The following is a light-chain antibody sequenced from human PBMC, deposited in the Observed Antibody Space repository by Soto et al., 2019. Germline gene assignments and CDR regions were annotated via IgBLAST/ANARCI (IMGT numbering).Light chain of an antibody. CDR2: DAS. CDR3: QQSYSTPPT. V-gene: IGKV1-5*01. J-gene: IGKJ4*01. CDR1: QSISSW. Sequence: DIQMTQSPSTLSASVGDRVTITCRASQSISSWLAWYQQRPGKAPKLLIVDASSLESGVPSRFSGSGSGTEFTLTISSLQPDDFATYYCQQSYSTPPTFGGGTKVDI.